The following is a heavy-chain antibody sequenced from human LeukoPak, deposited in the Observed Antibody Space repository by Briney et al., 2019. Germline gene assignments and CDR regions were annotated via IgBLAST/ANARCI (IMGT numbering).Heavy chain of an antibody. CDR3: ARDLRTTRRVGATSSFFDY. CDR1: GGTFSSYA. V-gene: IGHV1-69*04. Sequence: EASVKVSCKASGGTFSSYAISWVRQAPGQGLEWMGRIIPILGIANYAQKFQGRVTITADKSTSTAYMELSSLRSEDTAVYYCARDLRTTRRVGATSSFFDYWGQGTLVTVSS. CDR2: IIPILGIA. D-gene: IGHD1-26*01. J-gene: IGHJ4*02.